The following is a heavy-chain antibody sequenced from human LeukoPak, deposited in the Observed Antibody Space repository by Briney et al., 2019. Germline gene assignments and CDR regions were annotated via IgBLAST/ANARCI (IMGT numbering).Heavy chain of an antibody. D-gene: IGHD2-21*01. Sequence: GGSLRLSCAASGFSFNNYVMSWVRQAPGKGLEWVSAISGDGARTYYADSVKGRFTISRDNSKNTLDLQMNSLRAEDTAIYYCAKTVVVITFRFDSWGQGTLVTVSS. CDR1: GFSFNNYV. V-gene: IGHV3-23*01. J-gene: IGHJ4*02. CDR2: ISGDGART. CDR3: AKTVVVITFRFDS.